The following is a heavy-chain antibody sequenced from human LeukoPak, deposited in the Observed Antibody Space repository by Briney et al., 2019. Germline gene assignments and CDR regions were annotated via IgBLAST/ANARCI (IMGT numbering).Heavy chain of an antibody. D-gene: IGHD1-14*01. J-gene: IGHJ3*02. CDR2: ISSSSSYI. Sequence: GFTXXXYSMNWVRQAPGKGLEWVSSISSSSSYIYYADSVKGRFTISRDNAKNSLYLQMNSLRAEDTAVYYCARAGTLELWGDTGDAFDIWGQGTMVTVSS. CDR1: GFTXXXYS. CDR3: ARAGTLELWGDTGDAFDI. V-gene: IGHV3-21*01.